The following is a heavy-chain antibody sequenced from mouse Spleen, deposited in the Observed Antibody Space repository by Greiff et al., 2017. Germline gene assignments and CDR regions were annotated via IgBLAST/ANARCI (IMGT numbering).Heavy chain of an antibody. CDR3: ARGGGWLPYFDY. CDR2: ISYDGSN. V-gene: IGHV3-6*01. J-gene: IGHJ2*01. CDR1: GYSITSGYY. D-gene: IGHD2-2*01. Sequence: EVKLQESGPGLVKPSQSLSLTCSVTGYSITSGYYWNWIRQFPGNKLEWMGYISYDGSNNYNPSLKNRISITRDTSKNQFFLKLNSVTTEDTATYYCARGGGWLPYFDYWGQGTTLTVSS.